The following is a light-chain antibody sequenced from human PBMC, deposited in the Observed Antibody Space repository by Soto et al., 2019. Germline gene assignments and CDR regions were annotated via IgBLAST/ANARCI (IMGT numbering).Light chain of an antibody. V-gene: IGLV2-14*03. CDR3: SSYTSSSPVV. CDR2: DVS. Sequence: QSALTQPASVSGSPGQSITISCTGTRSDIGGYNYVSWYQQHSGKAPKLMIYDVSYRPSGVSNRFSGSKSDNTASLTISGLQAEDEADYYCSSYTSSSPVVFGGGTKLTVL. J-gene: IGLJ2*01. CDR1: RSDIGGYNY.